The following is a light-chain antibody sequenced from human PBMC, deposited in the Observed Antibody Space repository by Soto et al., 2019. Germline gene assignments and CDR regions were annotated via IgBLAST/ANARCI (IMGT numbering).Light chain of an antibody. CDR3: QKYTRAPFT. Sequence: DIQMTQSPSSLSASVGDRVTITCRASQGIDTYLAWYQQKPGQVPKHLIYAASTLQSGVPSRFRGSGSGTEFTLTISSRQSEEGATYFCQKYTRAPFTVGPGTKVDIK. V-gene: IGKV1-27*01. CDR2: AAS. CDR1: QGIDTY. J-gene: IGKJ3*01.